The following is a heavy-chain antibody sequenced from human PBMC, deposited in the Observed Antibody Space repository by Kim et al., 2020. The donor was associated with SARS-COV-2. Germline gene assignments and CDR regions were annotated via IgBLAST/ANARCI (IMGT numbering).Heavy chain of an antibody. CDR1: GGSISSGSYY. J-gene: IGHJ4*02. CDR2: IYTSGST. V-gene: IGHV4-61*02. CDR3: AARTQSDCSGGSCYLFDY. Sequence: SETLSLTSTVSGGSISSGSYYWSWIRQPAGKGLEWIGRIYTSGSTNYNPSLKSRVTISVDTSKNQFSLKLSSVTAADTAVYYCAARTQSDCSGGSCYLFDYWGQGTLVTVSS. D-gene: IGHD2-15*01.